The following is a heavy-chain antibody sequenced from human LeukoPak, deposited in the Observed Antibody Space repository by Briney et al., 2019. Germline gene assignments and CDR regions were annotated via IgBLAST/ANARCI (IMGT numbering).Heavy chain of an antibody. CDR3: ARDGAAADDYYYYYGMDV. CDR2: INHSGST. CDR1: GGSFSGYY. J-gene: IGHJ6*02. V-gene: IGHV4-34*01. Sequence: SETLSLTCAVYGGSFSGYYWSWIRQPPGKGLEWIGEINHSGSTNYNPSLKSRVTISVDTSKNQFSLKLSSVTAADTAVYYCARDGAAADDYYYYYGMDVWGQGTTVTVSS. D-gene: IGHD6-13*01.